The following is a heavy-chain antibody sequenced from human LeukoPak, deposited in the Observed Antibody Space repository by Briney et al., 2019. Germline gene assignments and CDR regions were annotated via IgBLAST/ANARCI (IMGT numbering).Heavy chain of an antibody. CDR1: GFTVSSNY. Sequence: PGGSLRLSCAASGFTVSSNYMSLVRQAPGKGLEWVSVIYSGGSTYYADSVKGRFTISRDNSKNTLYLQMNSLRAEDTAVYYCARDSGAYYDFWSGYYNNYYYYYMDVWGKGTTVTVSS. CDR3: ARDSGAYYDFWSGYYNNYYYYYMDV. CDR2: IYSGGST. V-gene: IGHV3-66*02. D-gene: IGHD3-3*01. J-gene: IGHJ6*03.